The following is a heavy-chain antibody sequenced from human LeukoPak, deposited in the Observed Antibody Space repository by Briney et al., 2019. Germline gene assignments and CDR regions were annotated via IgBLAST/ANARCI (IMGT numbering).Heavy chain of an antibody. CDR2: IYSGGST. CDR1: GFTVSSNY. J-gene: IGHJ4*02. Sequence: GGSLILSCAASGFTVSSNYMSWVRQAPGEGLEWVSVIYSGGSTYYADSVKGRFTISRDNSKNTLYLQMNSLRAEDTAVYYCARLLRFLEWSLDYRGQGTLVTVSS. V-gene: IGHV3-53*01. D-gene: IGHD3-3*01. CDR3: ARLLRFLEWSLDY.